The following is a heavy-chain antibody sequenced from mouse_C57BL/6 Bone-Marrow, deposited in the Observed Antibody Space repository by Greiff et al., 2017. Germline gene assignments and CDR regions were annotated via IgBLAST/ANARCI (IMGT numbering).Heavy chain of an antibody. CDR2: IWSGGST. V-gene: IGHV2-2*01. J-gene: IGHJ3*01. D-gene: IGHD2-4*01. CDR3: ASYDYDVWFAY. CDR1: GFSLTSYG. Sequence: VKLLESGPGLVQPSQSLSITCTVSGFSLTSYGVHWVRQSPGKGLEWLGVIWSGGSTDYNAAFISRLSISKDNSKSQVFFKSNSLQADDTAIYYCASYDYDVWFAYWGQGTLVTVSA.